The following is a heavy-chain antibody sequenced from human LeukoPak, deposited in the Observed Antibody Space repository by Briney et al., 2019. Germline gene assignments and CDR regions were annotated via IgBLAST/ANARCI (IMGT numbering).Heavy chain of an antibody. CDR2: VSGSADTT. J-gene: IGHJ4*02. V-gene: IGHV3-23*01. CDR3: AKDAGSGSPDYFDY. CDR1: GFTFNTYA. D-gene: IGHD3-10*01. Sequence: GGSLRLSCAASGFTFNTYAMSWVRQAPGRGLEWVSTVSGSADTTYYADSVRGRFTISRDNSKNTLYLQMNSLRAEDTAVYYCAKDAGSGSPDYFDYWGQGTLVTVSS.